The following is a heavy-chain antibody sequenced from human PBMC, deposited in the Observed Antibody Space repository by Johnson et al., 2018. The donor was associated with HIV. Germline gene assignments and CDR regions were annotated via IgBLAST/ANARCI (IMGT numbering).Heavy chain of an antibody. Sequence: QVQLVESGGGVVQPGRSLRLSCAASGFTFSSYGMHWVSQAPGKGLEWVAVISYDGISGYYSGSVKGRFTISRDNSNNTLYLQMNSLTAEDTAVYYCASYCGGGCEPHYDALDLWGQGTMVTVSS. J-gene: IGHJ3*01. CDR3: ASYCGGGCEPHYDALDL. D-gene: IGHD2-21*01. V-gene: IGHV3-30*03. CDR1: GFTFSSYG. CDR2: ISYDGISG.